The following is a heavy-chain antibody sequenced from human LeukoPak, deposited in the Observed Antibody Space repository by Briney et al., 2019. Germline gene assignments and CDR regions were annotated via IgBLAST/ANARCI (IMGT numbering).Heavy chain of an antibody. CDR3: APVYWYFDL. V-gene: IGHV3-15*01. CDR2: IKSKTDGGTT. J-gene: IGHJ2*01. CDR1: GFTFSNAW. Sequence: GGSLRLSCAASGFTFSNAWMSWVRQAPGKGLEWVGLIKSKTDGGTTDYAAPVKGRFTISRDDSKNTLYLQMSSLKTEDTAVYYCAPVYWYFDLWGRGTLVSVSA.